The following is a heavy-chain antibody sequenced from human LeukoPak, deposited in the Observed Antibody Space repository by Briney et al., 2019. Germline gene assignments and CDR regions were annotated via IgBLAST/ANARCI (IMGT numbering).Heavy chain of an antibody. CDR1: GYTFTSYG. V-gene: IGHV1-18*01. J-gene: IGHJ4*02. CDR2: ISAYNGNT. CDR3: ARVSRLMYYDIWGGYFDY. D-gene: IGHD3-9*01. Sequence: ASVKVSCKASGYTFTSYGISWVRQAPGQGLEWMGWISAYNGNTNYAQKLQGRVTMTTDTSTSTAYMELRSLRSDDTAVYYCARVSRLMYYDIWGGYFDYWGQGTLVTVSS.